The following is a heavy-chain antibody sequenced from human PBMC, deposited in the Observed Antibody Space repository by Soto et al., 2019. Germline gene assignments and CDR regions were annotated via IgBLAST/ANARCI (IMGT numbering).Heavy chain of an antibody. J-gene: IGHJ6*02. D-gene: IGHD2-15*01. CDR1: GYTFTGYY. CDR3: ASDYCSCGSYYYGMDV. CDR2: INPNSGGP. Sequence: ASVKVSCKASGYTFTGYYIHWVRQAPGQRLEWMGYINPNSGGPNYAQKFQGRVTMTRDTSISTAYMELSRLRSDDTAVYYCASDYCSCGSYYYGMDVWGQGTTVTVSS. V-gene: IGHV1-2*02.